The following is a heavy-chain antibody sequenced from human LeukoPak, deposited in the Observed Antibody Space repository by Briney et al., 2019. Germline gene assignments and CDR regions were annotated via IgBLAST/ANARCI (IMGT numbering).Heavy chain of an antibody. V-gene: IGHV4-38-2*02. Sequence: SETLSLTCPVSGYSISSGYYWGCIRQPPGKGLEWIWSIYHSGSTYYNPSLKSRVTISVDTSKNQFSLKLSSVTAADTAVYYCARGSDYGDYESNWFDPWGQGTLVTVSS. CDR3: ARGSDYGDYESNWFDP. J-gene: IGHJ5*02. CDR2: IYHSGST. CDR1: GYSISSGYY. D-gene: IGHD4-17*01.